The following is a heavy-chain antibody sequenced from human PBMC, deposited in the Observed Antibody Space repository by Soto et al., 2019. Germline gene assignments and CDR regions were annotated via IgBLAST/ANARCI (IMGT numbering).Heavy chain of an antibody. V-gene: IGHV1-18*01. CDR3: ARDEGYKWNYGGSWFDP. Sequence: QVQLVQSGAEVKKPGASVKVSCKASGYTFTSYGISWVRQAPGQGLEWMGWISAYNGNTNYAQKLQGRVTMTTDTSTSPAYMELRSLRSDDPAVYYCARDEGYKWNYGGSWFDPWGQGTLVTVSS. D-gene: IGHD1-7*01. CDR2: ISAYNGNT. CDR1: GYTFTSYG. J-gene: IGHJ5*02.